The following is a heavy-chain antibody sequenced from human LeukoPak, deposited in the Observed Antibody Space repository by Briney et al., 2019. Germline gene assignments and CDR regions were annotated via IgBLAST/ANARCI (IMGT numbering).Heavy chain of an antibody. CDR1: GFTVSSSY. CDR3: ARDSDNSGYKAY. D-gene: IGHD3-22*01. Sequence: GGSLRLSCAASGFTVSSSYMSWVRQAPGKGLEWVSVIYSGCSTYYGDSVKGRSTISRDNSKNTLYLQMNSLRAEDTAVYYCARDSDNSGYKAYWGQGTLVTVSS. J-gene: IGHJ4*02. CDR2: IYSGCST. V-gene: IGHV3-53*01.